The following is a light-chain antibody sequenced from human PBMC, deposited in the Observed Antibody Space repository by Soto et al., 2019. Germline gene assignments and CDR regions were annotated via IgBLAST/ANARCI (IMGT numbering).Light chain of an antibody. CDR1: QSVSIN. CDR2: AAS. V-gene: IGKV3-20*01. CDR3: QQYDTSPRT. J-gene: IGKJ1*01. Sequence: EIVLTQSPGTLSLSPGERATLSCRASQSVSINLAWYQQKPGQAPRILIYAASSRATGIPDRFSGSGSGTDFSLTISRLEPEDFAVYYCQQYDTSPRTFGQGTKVDIK.